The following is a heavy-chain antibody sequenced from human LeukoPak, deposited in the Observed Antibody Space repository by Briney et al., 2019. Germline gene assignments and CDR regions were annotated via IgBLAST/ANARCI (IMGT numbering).Heavy chain of an antibody. CDR1: GFTFSSYW. Sequence: GGSLRLSCAASGFTFSSYWMHWVRQAPGKGLVWVSRINSDGSSTSYADSVKGRFTISRDNAKNSLYLQMDSLRAEDTAVYFCARGEYSGLSDYWGQGTLVTVSS. V-gene: IGHV3-74*01. J-gene: IGHJ4*02. CDR2: INSDGSST. D-gene: IGHD5-12*01. CDR3: ARGEYSGLSDY.